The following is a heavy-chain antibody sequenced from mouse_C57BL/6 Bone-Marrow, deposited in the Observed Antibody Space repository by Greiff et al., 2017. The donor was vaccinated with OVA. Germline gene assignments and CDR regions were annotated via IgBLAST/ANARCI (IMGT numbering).Heavy chain of an antibody. J-gene: IGHJ4*01. D-gene: IGHD2-4*01. CDR3: ARHDYDAYAMDY. Sequence: EVQLQQSGPELVKPGASVKISCKASGYTFTDYYMNWVKQSHGKSLEWIGDINPNNGGTSYNQKFKGKATLTVDKSSSTAYMELRSLTSEDSAVYYCARHDYDAYAMDYWGQGTSVTVSS. CDR1: GYTFTDYY. CDR2: INPNNGGT. V-gene: IGHV1-26*01.